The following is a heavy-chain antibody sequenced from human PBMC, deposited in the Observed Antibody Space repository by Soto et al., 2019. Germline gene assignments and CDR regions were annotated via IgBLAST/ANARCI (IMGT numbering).Heavy chain of an antibody. D-gene: IGHD1-1*01. CDR1: GYNFTNYL. Sequence: GQSLKISCKGSGYNFTNYLIAWVRHMPWKGLEWMGIIYPGDSDTRYSPSFQGQVTISADKSISTAYLQWSSLKASDTAIYYCARRQDDIIRWKEKGYFDYWGQGTPVTVSS. CDR2: IYPGDSDT. J-gene: IGHJ4*02. CDR3: ARRQDDIIRWKEKGYFDY. V-gene: IGHV5-51*01.